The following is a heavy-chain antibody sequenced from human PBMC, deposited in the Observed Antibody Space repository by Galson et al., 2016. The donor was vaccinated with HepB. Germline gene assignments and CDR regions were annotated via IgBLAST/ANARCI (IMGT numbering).Heavy chain of an antibody. CDR3: AKGQQLAYFDY. V-gene: IGHV3-48*01. D-gene: IGHD6-13*01. CDR1: GFTFSSYS. Sequence: LRLSCAASGFTFSSYSMNWVRQAPGKGLEWLSYISSSGTTIYYADSVKGRFTISRDNAKNSLYLQMNSLRAEDTAVYYCAKGQQLAYFDYWGQGTLVTVSS. J-gene: IGHJ4*02. CDR2: ISSSGTTI.